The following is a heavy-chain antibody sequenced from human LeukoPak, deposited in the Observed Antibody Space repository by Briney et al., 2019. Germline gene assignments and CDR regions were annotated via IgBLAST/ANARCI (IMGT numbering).Heavy chain of an antibody. CDR1: GFIFNNYA. CDR3: AKDFRVLYYDSSGYGDY. D-gene: IGHD3-22*01. V-gene: IGHV3-9*01. J-gene: IGHJ4*02. CDR2: ISWNSGSI. Sequence: GRSLRLSCAGSGFIFNNYAMHWVRQPPGKGLEWVSGISWNSGSIDYADSVKGRFTISRDNAKNSLYLQMNSLRVEDTAVYYCAKDFRVLYYDSSGYGDYWGQGTLVTVSS.